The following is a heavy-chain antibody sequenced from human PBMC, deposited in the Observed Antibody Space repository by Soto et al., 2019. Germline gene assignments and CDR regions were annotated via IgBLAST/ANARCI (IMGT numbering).Heavy chain of an antibody. D-gene: IGHD1-26*01. CDR1: GFTVSNHY. CDR2: IYSAGST. CDR3: AGNSHKVY. J-gene: IGHJ4*02. Sequence: EVQLVESGGGLVQPGGSLRLSCAASGFTVSNHYMSWVRQAPGKGLEWVSLIYSAGSTYYADSVKGRFTISRDNSKNTLYLQMTSLRAEDTAVYYCAGNSHKVYWGQGTLVTVSS. V-gene: IGHV3-66*01.